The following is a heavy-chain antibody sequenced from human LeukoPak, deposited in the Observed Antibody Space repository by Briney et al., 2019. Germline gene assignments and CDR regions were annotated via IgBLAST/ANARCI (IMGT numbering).Heavy chain of an antibody. CDR2: ISSSGSTI. J-gene: IGHJ4*02. CDR1: GFTFSSYE. Sequence: PGGSLRLSCAASGFTFSSYEMNWVRQAPGEGLEWVSYISSSGSTIYYADSVKGRFTISRDNAKNSLYLQMNSLRAEDTAVYYCAREFEDTAMVTWGQGTLVTVSS. V-gene: IGHV3-48*03. CDR3: AREFEDTAMVT. D-gene: IGHD5-18*01.